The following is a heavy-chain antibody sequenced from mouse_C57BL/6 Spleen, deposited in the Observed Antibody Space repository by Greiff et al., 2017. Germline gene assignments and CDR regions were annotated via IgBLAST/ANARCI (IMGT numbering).Heavy chain of an antibody. CDR1: GFTFNTYA. Sequence: EVKVVESGGGLVQPKGSLKLSCAASGFTFNTYAMHWVRQAPGKGLEWVARIRSKSSNYATYYADSVKDRFTISRDDSQSMLYLQMNNLKTEDTAMYYCVRGSFRLRGPDYYAMDYWGQGTSVTVSS. CDR2: IRSKSSNYAT. J-gene: IGHJ4*01. CDR3: VRGSFRLRGPDYYAMDY. D-gene: IGHD2-4*01. V-gene: IGHV10-3*01.